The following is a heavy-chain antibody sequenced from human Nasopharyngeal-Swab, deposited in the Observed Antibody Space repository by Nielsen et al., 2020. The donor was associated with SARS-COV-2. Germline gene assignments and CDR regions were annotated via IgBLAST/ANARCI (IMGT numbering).Heavy chain of an antibody. D-gene: IGHD2-15*01. CDR1: GFTFGTYW. CDR2: IKQDGSEK. Sequence: GASLQISCAASGFTFGTYWMTWVRQAPGKGLEWVANIKQDGSEKYYVDSVKGRFTISRDNAKNSLYLQMNSLRAEDTAVYYCARVGWWFHYYFDYWGQGTLATVSS. V-gene: IGHV3-7*01. J-gene: IGHJ4*02. CDR3: ARVGWWFHYYFDY.